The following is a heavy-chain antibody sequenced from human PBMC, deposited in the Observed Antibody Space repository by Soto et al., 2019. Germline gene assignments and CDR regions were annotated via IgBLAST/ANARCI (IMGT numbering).Heavy chain of an antibody. CDR1: GGTLSSNA. V-gene: IGHV1-69*01. D-gene: IGHD5-12*01. J-gene: IGHJ5*02. Sequence: QVLLVQSGTEVKKPGSSVKVSCTASGGTLSSNAVNWVRQAPGEGLEWMGQIIAIYATTIDAQKFQGRITITADESTGTEYMELSSLISEDTAVYYCARDRGYSISSKWFDPWGQGTMVSVSS. CDR3: ARDRGYSISSKWFDP. CDR2: IIAIYATT.